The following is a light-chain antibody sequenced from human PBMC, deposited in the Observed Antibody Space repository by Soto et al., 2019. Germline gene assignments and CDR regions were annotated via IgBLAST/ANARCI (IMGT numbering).Light chain of an antibody. CDR3: SSYTRSSISV. CDR2: DVI. CDR1: SSDVCGYDY. J-gene: IGLJ1*01. Sequence: QSALTQPASVSGSTGQSITISCTGTSSDVCGYDYVSWYQQHPGKAPTLLIYDVIHRPSGVSFRCSGSKSGNTASLTISGLQAEDEAEYYCSSYTRSSISVFGTGTKVTVL. V-gene: IGLV2-14*03.